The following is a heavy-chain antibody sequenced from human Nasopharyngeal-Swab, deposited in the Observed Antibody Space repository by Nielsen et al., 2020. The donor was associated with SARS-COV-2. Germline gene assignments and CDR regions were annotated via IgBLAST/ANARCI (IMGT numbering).Heavy chain of an antibody. J-gene: IGHJ4*02. V-gene: IGHV1-18*04. D-gene: IGHD2-21*02. CDR1: GYTFSRYY. CDR3: ARWVTAPDY. Sequence: ASVKVSCKASGYTFSRYYMHWVRQAPGQGLEWMGWISAYNGNTNYAQKLQGRVTMTTDTSTSTAYMELRSLRSDDTAVYYCARWVTAPDYWGQGTLVTVSS. CDR2: ISAYNGNT.